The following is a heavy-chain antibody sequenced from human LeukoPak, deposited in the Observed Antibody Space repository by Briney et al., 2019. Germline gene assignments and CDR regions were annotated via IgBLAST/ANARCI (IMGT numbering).Heavy chain of an antibody. CDR2: ISQDGSEK. V-gene: IGHV3-7*01. CDR1: GFTLSTYW. CDR3: LRDLGPFDY. Sequence: PGGSLRLSCAASGFTLSTYWMSWVRQAPGKGLEWVAKISQDGSEKYYVDSVKDRFTISRDNAKNSLYLQMNSLRAEDTAIYYCLRDLGPFDYWGQGTLVTVSS. J-gene: IGHJ4*02.